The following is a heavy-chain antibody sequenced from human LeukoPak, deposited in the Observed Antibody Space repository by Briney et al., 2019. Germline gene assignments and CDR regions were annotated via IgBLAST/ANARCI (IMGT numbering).Heavy chain of an antibody. Sequence: GGSLRLSCAASGFTFSSYAMHWVRQAPGKGLEWVAVISYDGSNKYYADSVKGRFTISRDNSKNTLYLQMNSLRAEDTAVYYCARDLGTTEGNWFDPWGQGTLVTVFS. J-gene: IGHJ5*02. CDR1: GFTFSSYA. CDR2: ISYDGSNK. CDR3: ARDLGTTEGNWFDP. D-gene: IGHD1-1*01. V-gene: IGHV3-30*04.